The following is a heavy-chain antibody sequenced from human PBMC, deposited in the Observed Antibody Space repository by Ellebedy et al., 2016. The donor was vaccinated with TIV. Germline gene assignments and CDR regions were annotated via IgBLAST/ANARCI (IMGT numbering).Heavy chain of an antibody. CDR1: GFTFNIYS. CDR2: IIGGSSTK. CDR3: ARRGGDVADYYYGMDV. Sequence: GGSLRLXXAASGFTFNIYSMNWVRLAPGKGLEWVSYIIGGSSTKHYADSVKGRFTISRDNAKNSLYLQMNSLRAEDTAVYYCARRGGDVADYYYGMDVWGQGTTVTVSS. J-gene: IGHJ6*02. D-gene: IGHD3-10*01. V-gene: IGHV3-48*01.